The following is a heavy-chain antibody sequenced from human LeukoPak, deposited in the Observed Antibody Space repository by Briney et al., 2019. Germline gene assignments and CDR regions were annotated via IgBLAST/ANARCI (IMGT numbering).Heavy chain of an antibody. J-gene: IGHJ4*02. CDR3: ASGTSTYYELYF. V-gene: IGHV4-39*01. CDR2: FFYSGST. Sequence: SESLSLTCTVSGGSISSSTYCWGWIRQPPGKGLEWIGSFFYSGSTYYNPSLKSRLTMSVDTSNNQFSLKLMSVTAADTAVYYCASGTSTYYELYFWGQGTLVTVSS. D-gene: IGHD3-3*01. CDR1: GGSISSSTYC.